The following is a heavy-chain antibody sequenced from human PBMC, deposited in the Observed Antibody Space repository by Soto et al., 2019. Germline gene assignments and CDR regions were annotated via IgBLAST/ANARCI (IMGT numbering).Heavy chain of an antibody. CDR2: MYDIGST. CDR1: GGAVSSTNW. CDR3: ATLPPRIEVTVLPLPT. Sequence: WETRSLTWAVSGGAVSSTNWGRWVRRSEGKGGEWIGDMYDIGSTNYNPSLRGRVTISVDKSNNQFSLTLKYVTAADTAVYYCATLPPRIEVTVLPLPTWGQRTLVTVS. J-gene: IGHJ5*02. V-gene: IGHV4-4*02. D-gene: IGHD2-15*01.